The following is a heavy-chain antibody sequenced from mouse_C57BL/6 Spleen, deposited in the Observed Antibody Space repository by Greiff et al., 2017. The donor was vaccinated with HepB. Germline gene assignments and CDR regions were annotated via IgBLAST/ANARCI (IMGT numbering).Heavy chain of an antibody. CDR1: GYTFTDYE. CDR2: IDPETGGT. D-gene: IGHD1-1*01. V-gene: IGHV1-15*01. CDR3: TEDGRDY. J-gene: IGHJ2*01. Sequence: VQLQQSGAELVRPGASVTLSCKASGYTFTDYELHWVKQTPVHGLEWIGAIDPETGGTAYNQKFKGKAILTADKSSSTAYMELRSLTSEDSAVYYCTEDGRDYWGQGTTLTVSS.